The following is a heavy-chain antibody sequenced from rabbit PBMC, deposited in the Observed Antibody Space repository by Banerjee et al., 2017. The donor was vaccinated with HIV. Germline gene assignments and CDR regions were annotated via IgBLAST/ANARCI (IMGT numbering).Heavy chain of an antibody. D-gene: IGHD4-1*01. V-gene: IGHV1S40*01. CDR1: GFSFSSYW. Sequence: QSLEESGGDLVKPGASLTLTCTASGFSFSSYWMCWVRQAPGKGLEWIGCIYTGSVSTYYASWAKGRFTISKTSSTTVTLQMTSLTAADTASYFCARDLAGVIGWNFNLWGQGTLVTVS. CDR2: IYTGSVST. CDR3: ARDLAGVIGWNFNL. J-gene: IGHJ4*01.